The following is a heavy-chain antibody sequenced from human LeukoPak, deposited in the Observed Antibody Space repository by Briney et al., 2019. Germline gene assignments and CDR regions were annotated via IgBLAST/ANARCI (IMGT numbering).Heavy chain of an antibody. J-gene: IGHJ4*02. V-gene: IGHV4-59*08. CDR1: GGSISSYY. CDR3: ARHSIPEDCGGDCYPNFDY. D-gene: IGHD2-21*02. CDR2: IYYSGST. Sequence: KPSETLSLTCTVSGGSISSYYWSWIRQPPGKGLEWIGYIYYSGSTNYNPSLKSRVTISVDTSKNQFSLKLSSVTAADTAVYYCARHSIPEDCGGDCYPNFDYWGQGTLVTVSS.